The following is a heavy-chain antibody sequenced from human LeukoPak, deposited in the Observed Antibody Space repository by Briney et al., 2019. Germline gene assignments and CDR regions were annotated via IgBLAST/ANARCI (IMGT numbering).Heavy chain of an antibody. J-gene: IGHJ5*02. D-gene: IGHD1/OR15-1a*01. V-gene: IGHV3-48*02. CDR2: ISSSSSTI. CDR3: ARRRQQGGWFDP. CDR1: GFTFSSYS. Sequence: PGGSLRLSCAASGFTFSSYSMNWVRQAPGKGLGWVSYISSSSSTIYYADSVKGRFTISRDNAKNSLYLQMNSLRDEDTAVYYCARRRQQGGWFDPWGQGTLVTVSS.